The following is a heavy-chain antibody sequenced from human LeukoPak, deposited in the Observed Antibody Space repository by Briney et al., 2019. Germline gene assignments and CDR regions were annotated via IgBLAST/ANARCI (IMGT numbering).Heavy chain of an antibody. CDR3: AGIYDTPRGF. CDR1: GGSISNSRYY. V-gene: IGHV4-39*01. Sequence: SETLSLTYTVSGGSISNSRYYWGWIRQPPGKGLEWIGSIYYSGTTYHNPSLKSRLTISVDTTKNQFSVRLSSVTAADTAVYYCAGIYDTPRGFWGRGTLVTVSS. D-gene: IGHD3-22*01. CDR2: IYYSGTT. J-gene: IGHJ4*02.